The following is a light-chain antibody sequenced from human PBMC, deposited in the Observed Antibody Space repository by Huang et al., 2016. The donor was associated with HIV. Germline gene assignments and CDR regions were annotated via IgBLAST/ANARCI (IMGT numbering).Light chain of an antibody. Sequence: EIVLTQSPATLFLSPGERATLSCRASQSVSSYLAWYQQKPGQAPRLLIYDASNRATGIPARFSGSGSGTDFTLTISSLEPEDFAVYCCQQRSKWGGTFGGGTKVEIK. CDR1: QSVSSY. V-gene: IGKV3-11*01. J-gene: IGKJ4*01. CDR2: DAS. CDR3: QQRSKWGGT.